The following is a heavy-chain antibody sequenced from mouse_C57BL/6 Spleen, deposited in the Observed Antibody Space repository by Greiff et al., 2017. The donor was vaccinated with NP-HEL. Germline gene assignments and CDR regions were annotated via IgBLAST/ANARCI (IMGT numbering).Heavy chain of an antibody. CDR2: INPNSGST. CDR1: GYTFTSYW. J-gene: IGHJ4*01. D-gene: IGHD1-2*01. V-gene: IGHV1-64*01. Sequence: QVQLQQPGAELVKPGASVKLSCKASGYTFTSYWMHWVKQRPGQGLEWIGMINPNSGSTNYNEKFKSKATLTVDKSSSTAYMHLSSLTSEDSAVYYCAIHGYYAMDYWGQGASVTVSS. CDR3: AIHGYYAMDY.